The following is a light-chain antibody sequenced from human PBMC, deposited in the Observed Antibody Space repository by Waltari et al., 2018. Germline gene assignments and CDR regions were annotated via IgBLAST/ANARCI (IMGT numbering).Light chain of an antibody. CDR3: QSYDSGLSAPV. Sequence: QSVLTPPPSVSGAPGPRVTLPCSGSRSNIGSNHAIPWYQQLPGTAPKLLIYDDTNRPSGIPDRFSGSKSATSASLAITGLQAEDEADYYCQSYDSGLSAPVFGGGTKLTVL. J-gene: IGLJ3*02. CDR2: DDT. V-gene: IGLV1-40*01. CDR1: RSNIGSNHA.